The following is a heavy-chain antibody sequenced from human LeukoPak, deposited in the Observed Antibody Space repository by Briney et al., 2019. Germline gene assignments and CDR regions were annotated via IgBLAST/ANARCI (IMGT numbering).Heavy chain of an antibody. Sequence: ASVKVSCKVSGYTLTELSMHWVRQAPGTGLEWMGGFDPEDGETIYAQKFHGRVTMTEDTSPDTAYMALSSLRSEDTAVYYCATVRFGEFPRRGVYYFDYWGQGTLVTVSS. V-gene: IGHV1-24*01. J-gene: IGHJ4*02. CDR1: GYTLTELS. D-gene: IGHD3-10*01. CDR2: FDPEDGET. CDR3: ATVRFGEFPRRGVYYFDY.